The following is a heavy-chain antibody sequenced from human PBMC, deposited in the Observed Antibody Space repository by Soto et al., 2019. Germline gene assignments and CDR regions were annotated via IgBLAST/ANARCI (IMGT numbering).Heavy chain of an antibody. V-gene: IGHV4-61*01. Sequence: QVHLQESGPGLVRPSESLSLTYNVSGGSMSTGSYFWSWVRQPPGKGLEWIGYVFRSGSINYSPSFKSRVTISIDTSKNQFSLMLKSVTAADTAVYFCARARNRYFDYWGQGALVPVSS. CDR1: GGSMSTGSYF. D-gene: IGHD1-1*01. J-gene: IGHJ4*02. CDR2: VFRSGSI. CDR3: ARARNRYFDY.